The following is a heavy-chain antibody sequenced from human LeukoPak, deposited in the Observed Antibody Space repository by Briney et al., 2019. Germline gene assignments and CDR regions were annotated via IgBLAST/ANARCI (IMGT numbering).Heavy chain of an antibody. Sequence: GGSLRLSCAASGFTFSSYTMNWVRQAPGKGLEWVSSISSNSNYIYYADSVKGRFTISGDNAKNSLYLQMNSLRAEDTAVYYCATEVWAYGSFNIWGQGTMVTVSS. CDR2: ISSNSNYI. CDR3: ATEVWAYGSFNI. CDR1: GFTFSSYT. D-gene: IGHD3-10*01. V-gene: IGHV3-21*01. J-gene: IGHJ3*02.